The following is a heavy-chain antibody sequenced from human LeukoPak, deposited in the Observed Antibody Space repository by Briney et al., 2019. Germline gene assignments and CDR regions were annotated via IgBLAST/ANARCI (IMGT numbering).Heavy chain of an antibody. CDR2: ISSGSRYI. V-gene: IGHV3-21*01. CDR1: GFSFRTYS. CDR3: ARKAMDALCYFDN. J-gene: IGHJ4*02. Sequence: GGSLRLSCVASGFSFRTYSINWVRQAPGKGLEWVSSISSGSRYIYYADSLKGRLTISRDNAKNSVFLEMNNLRVEDTAVYYCARKAMDALCYFDNWGQGTLVTVAS. D-gene: IGHD3-10*01.